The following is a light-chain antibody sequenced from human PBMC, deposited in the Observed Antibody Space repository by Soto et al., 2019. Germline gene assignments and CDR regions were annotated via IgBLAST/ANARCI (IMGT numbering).Light chain of an antibody. V-gene: IGKV1-5*03. CDR2: KAS. CDR3: QQYNSYSWT. CDR1: QSISSW. Sequence: DIQMTQSPSTLSASVGDRVTITCRASQSISSWLAWYQQKPGKAPKLLIYKASSLESGAPSRFSGSGSGTELTLTISSLQPDDFATYYCQQYNSYSWTFGQGTKVEIK. J-gene: IGKJ1*01.